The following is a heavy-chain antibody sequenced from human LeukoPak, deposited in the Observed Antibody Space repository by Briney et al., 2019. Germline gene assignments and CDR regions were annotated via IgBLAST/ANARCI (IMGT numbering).Heavy chain of an antibody. CDR1: GYTFTSYG. CDR3: ARDLTYQPHIYYFDY. J-gene: IGHJ4*02. CDR2: ISAYNGNT. Sequence: ASVKVSCKASGYTFTSYGISWVRQAPGQGLEWMGWISAYNGNTNYAQKLQGRVTMTTDTSTSTAYMELRSLRSDDTAVYYCARDLTYQPHIYYFDYWGQGTLVTVSS. V-gene: IGHV1-18*01. D-gene: IGHD2-2*01.